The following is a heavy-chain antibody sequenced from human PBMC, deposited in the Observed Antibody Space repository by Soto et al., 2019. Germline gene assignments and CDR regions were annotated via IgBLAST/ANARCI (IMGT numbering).Heavy chain of an antibody. J-gene: IGHJ6*02. D-gene: IGHD3-22*01. V-gene: IGHV3-30*04. CDR1: GFTFSSYA. CDR3: ARDAAGHYRYYDSSGKGGMDV. Sequence: GGSLRLSCAASGFTFSSYAMHWVRQAPGKGLEWVALTSYDGRIKYYADSVKGRFTISRDNSKNTLFLQMNSLRAEDMAVYYCARDAAGHYRYYDSSGKGGMDVWGQGTTVTVYS. CDR2: TSYDGRIK.